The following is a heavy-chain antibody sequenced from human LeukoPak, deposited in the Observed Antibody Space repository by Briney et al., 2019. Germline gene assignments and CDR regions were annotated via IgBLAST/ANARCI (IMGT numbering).Heavy chain of an antibody. J-gene: IGHJ6*02. CDR3: AREGRGTTVPYYGMDV. CDR2: ISGSGGST. Sequence: GGSLRLSCAASGFTFSSYAMSWVRQAPGKGLEWVSAISGSGGSTYYADSVKGRFTISRDNSKNTLYLQMNSLRAEDTAVYYCAREGRGTTVPYYGMDVWGQGTTVTVSS. CDR1: GFTFSSYA. V-gene: IGHV3-23*01. D-gene: IGHD4-17*01.